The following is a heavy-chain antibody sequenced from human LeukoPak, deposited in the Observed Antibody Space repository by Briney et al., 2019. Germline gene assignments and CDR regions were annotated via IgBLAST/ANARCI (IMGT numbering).Heavy chain of an antibody. J-gene: IGHJ4*02. CDR3: ARGTEDYVWGSYRDIDY. Sequence: SETLSLTCAVYGGSFSGYYWSWLRQPPGKGLEWIGEINHSGSTNYNPSLKSRVTISVDTSKNQFSLKLSSVTAADTAVYYCARGTEDYVWGSYRDIDYWGQGTLVTVSS. V-gene: IGHV4-34*01. D-gene: IGHD3-16*02. CDR2: INHSGST. CDR1: GGSFSGYY.